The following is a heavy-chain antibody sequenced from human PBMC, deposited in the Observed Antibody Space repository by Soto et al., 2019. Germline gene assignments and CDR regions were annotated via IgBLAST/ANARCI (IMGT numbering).Heavy chain of an antibody. D-gene: IGHD1-1*01. CDR3: ARGRDQLTYWYSDL. CDR1: GGSFSGYY. CDR2: INHSGST. J-gene: IGHJ2*01. Sequence: QVQLQQWGAGLLKPSETLSLTCAVYGGSFSGYYWSWIRQPPGKGLEWIGEINHSGSTNYNPSLKSRVTISVDTSKNQFSLKLSSVTAADTAVYYCARGRDQLTYWYSDLWGRGTLVTVSS. V-gene: IGHV4-34*01.